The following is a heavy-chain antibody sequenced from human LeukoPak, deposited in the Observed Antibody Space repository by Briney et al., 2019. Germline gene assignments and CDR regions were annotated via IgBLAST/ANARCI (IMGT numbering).Heavy chain of an antibody. CDR1: GFTFSSYW. CDR2: IKEDGSEK. Sequence: PGGSLRLSCAASGFTFSSYWMSWVRQAPGKGLEWVANIKEDGSEKHYVDSVKGRFTISRDNVKNSLDLQMNSLRAEDTAVYYCAREWFSSSWSLFDYWGQGTLATVSS. J-gene: IGHJ4*02. CDR3: AREWFSSSWSLFDY. V-gene: IGHV3-7*01. D-gene: IGHD6-13*01.